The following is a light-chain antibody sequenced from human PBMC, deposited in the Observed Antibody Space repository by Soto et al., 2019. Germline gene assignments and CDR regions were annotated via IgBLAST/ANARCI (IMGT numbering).Light chain of an antibody. Sequence: EIVLTQSPGTLSLSPGQRATLSCRASQSVSSSYLAWYQQKAGQAPRLLIYGASSRAAGIPDRFSGSGSGTDFTLTIRRLEPEDFAVYYCQHYGRSPWTFGQGTKVEIK. J-gene: IGKJ1*01. CDR1: QSVSSSY. CDR2: GAS. V-gene: IGKV3-20*01. CDR3: QHYGRSPWT.